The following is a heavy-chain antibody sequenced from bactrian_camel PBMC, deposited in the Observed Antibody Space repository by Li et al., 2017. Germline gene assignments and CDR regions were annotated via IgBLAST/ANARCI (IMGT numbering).Heavy chain of an antibody. V-gene: IGHV3S1*01. CDR2: IHTGDGST. CDR3: AARPSSLWCGGGWSFVRSYTY. Sequence: HVQLVESGGGSVQAGGSLRLSCAASGSTFNSNCMGWFRQAPGKEREGVAAIHTGDGSTYYADSVKGRFTISQDNAKNTLYLEMNSLKPEDTAMYYCAARPSSLWCGGGWSFVRSYTYWGQGTQVTVS. J-gene: IGHJ4*01. D-gene: IGHD6*01. CDR1: GSTFNSNC.